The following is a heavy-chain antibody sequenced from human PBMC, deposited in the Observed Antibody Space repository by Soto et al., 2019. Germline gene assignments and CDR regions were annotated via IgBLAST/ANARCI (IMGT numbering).Heavy chain of an antibody. CDR3: ARDPEGITDLDY. Sequence: EVQLVESGGGLVQPGGTLRLSWAASEFTFSHYGMNWARQAPRRGLEWVTHINSGGGTKPYSVSVKGRFTISSDDAKNTLYLQLKTLRADDTAIYFCARDPEGITDLDYWGQGLVVTSSS. V-gene: IGHV3-48*03. J-gene: IGHJ4*02. D-gene: IGHD1-20*01. CDR1: EFTFSHYG. CDR2: INSGGGTK.